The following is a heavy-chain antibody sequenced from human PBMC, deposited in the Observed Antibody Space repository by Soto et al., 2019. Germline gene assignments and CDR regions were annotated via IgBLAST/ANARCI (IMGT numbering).Heavy chain of an antibody. D-gene: IGHD6-13*01. CDR1: GGSISSYY. V-gene: IGHV4-59*08. CDR3: ARGIGSSRTPNWFDP. CDR2: IYYSGST. J-gene: IGHJ5*02. Sequence: PSETLSLTCTVSGGSISSYYWSWIRQPPGKGLEWIGYIYYSGSTNYNPSLKSRVTISVDTSKNQFSLKLSSVTAADTAVYYCARGIGSSRTPNWFDPWGQGTLVTVS.